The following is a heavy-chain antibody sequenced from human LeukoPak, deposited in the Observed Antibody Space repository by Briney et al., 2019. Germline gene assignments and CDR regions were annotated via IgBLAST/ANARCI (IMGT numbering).Heavy chain of an antibody. CDR3: ARDNSVGDIAWWFDP. Sequence: SVKVSCKASGGTFSSYDISWVRQAPGQGLEWMGGIMPMFGKANYAQKFQGRVTTTADKATSTAYMELSSLRSEDTAVYYCARDNSVGDIAWWFDPWGQGTLVTVSS. D-gene: IGHD3-16*02. J-gene: IGHJ5*02. CDR2: IMPMFGKA. V-gene: IGHV1-69*06. CDR1: GGTFSSYD.